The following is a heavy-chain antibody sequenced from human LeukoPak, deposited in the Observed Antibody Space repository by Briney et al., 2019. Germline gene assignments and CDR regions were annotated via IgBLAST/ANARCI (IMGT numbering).Heavy chain of an antibody. CDR1: GGSISSYY. Sequence: SETLSLTCTVSGGSISSYYWSWIRQPAGKGLEWIGRIYTSGSTNYNPSLKSRVTMSVDTSKNQFSLKLSSVTAADTAVCDRARDMGYGDPPGSWGQGTLVTVSS. CDR3: ARDMGYGDPPGS. J-gene: IGHJ5*02. D-gene: IGHD4-17*01. V-gene: IGHV4-4*07. CDR2: IYTSGST.